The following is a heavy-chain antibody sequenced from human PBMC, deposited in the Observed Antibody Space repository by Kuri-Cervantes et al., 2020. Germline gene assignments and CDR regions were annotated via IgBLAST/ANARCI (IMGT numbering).Heavy chain of an antibody. Sequence: GESLKISCAASRFTVSSNYMSWARQAPGKGLEWVSVIYSGGSTYYADSVKGRFTISRDNSKNTLYLQMNSLRAEDTAVYYCARDPPLKVGATSWFDPWGQGTLVTVSS. J-gene: IGHJ5*02. V-gene: IGHV3-66*01. CDR1: RFTVSSNY. CDR2: IYSGGST. CDR3: ARDPPLKVGATSWFDP. D-gene: IGHD1-26*01.